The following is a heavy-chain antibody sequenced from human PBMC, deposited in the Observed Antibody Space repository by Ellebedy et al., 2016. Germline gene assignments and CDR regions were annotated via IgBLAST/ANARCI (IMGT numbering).Heavy chain of an antibody. J-gene: IGHJ6*02. CDR1: GYTFTTYC. CDR3: ARDVLKYVNYFGMDV. V-gene: IGHV1-46*01. Sequence: ASVKVSCKAPGYTFTTYCIHWVRQAPGQGLEWMGIINPRDGGTTYAQKFQGRVTMTRDTSTSTVYLELSSLRSEDTGVYYCARDVLKYVNYFGMDVWGQGTTVAVSS. CDR2: INPRDGGT. D-gene: IGHD3-10*01.